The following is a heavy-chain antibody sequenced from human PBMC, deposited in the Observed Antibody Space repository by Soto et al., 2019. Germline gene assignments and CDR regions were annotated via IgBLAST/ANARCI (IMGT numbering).Heavy chain of an antibody. D-gene: IGHD3-9*01. CDR1: GGSISSYY. CDR3: ARDGTGYYRSWFDP. V-gene: IGHV4-59*01. CDR2: IYYSGST. Sequence: ETLSLTCTVSGGSISSYYWSWIRQPPGKGLEWIGYIYYSGSTNYNPSLKSRVTISVDTSKNQFSLKLSSVTAADTAVYYCARDGTGYYRSWFDPWGQGTLVTVSS. J-gene: IGHJ5*02.